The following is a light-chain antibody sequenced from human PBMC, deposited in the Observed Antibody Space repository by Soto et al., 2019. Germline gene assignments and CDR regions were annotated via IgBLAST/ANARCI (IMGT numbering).Light chain of an antibody. V-gene: IGKV3-20*01. CDR1: QSVSSSS. CDR2: GAS. Sequence: DIVLTQSPATLSLSPGERATLSCRASQSVSSSSLAWYQQKPGPAPRLLIYGASIRATGIPDRFSGSGSGTDFTLTISRLEPEDFAVYYCQQSGSSPLTFGGGTKVEIK. J-gene: IGKJ4*01. CDR3: QQSGSSPLT.